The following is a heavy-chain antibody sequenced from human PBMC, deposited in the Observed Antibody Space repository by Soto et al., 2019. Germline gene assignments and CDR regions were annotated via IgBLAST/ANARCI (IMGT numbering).Heavy chain of an antibody. CDR1: GFSFSHYS. CDR2: ISSSGTYI. Sequence: GVSLSLSCAVSGFSFSHYSMNWVRPAPGKGLEWVSSISSSGTYINYADSVKGRFTISRDSTKNSLYLQMNSLRAEDTAVYYCARDGTIVVRYVMDVWGQGTTVTVSS. D-gene: IGHD3-22*01. J-gene: IGHJ6*02. CDR3: ARDGTIVVRYVMDV. V-gene: IGHV3-21*01.